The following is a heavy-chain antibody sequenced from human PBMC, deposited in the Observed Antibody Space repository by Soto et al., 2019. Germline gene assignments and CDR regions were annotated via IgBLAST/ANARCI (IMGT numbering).Heavy chain of an antibody. CDR3: TTDWFDP. CDR1: GFTFSNAW. J-gene: IGHJ5*02. Sequence: AGGSLRISCAASGFTFSNAWMSWVRQAPGKGLERVGRIKSKTDGGTTDYTATVKGKFTISRDDSKNTLYLQISSLKTEDTAVYYCTTDWFDPWGQGTLVTVSS. V-gene: IGHV3-15*01. CDR2: IKSKTDGGTT.